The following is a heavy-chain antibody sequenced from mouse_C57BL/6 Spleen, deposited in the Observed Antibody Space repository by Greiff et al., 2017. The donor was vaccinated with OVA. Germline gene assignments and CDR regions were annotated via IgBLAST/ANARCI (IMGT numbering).Heavy chain of an antibody. J-gene: IGHJ4*01. CDR2: IWSDGST. V-gene: IGHV2-6-1*01. D-gene: IGHD1-1*01. Sequence: VQGVESGPGLVAPSQSLSITCTVSGFSLTSYGVHWVRQPPGKGLEWLVVIWSDGSTTYNSALKSRLSISKDNSKSQVFLKMNSLQTDDTAMYYCARHEDGRSSYYAMDYWGQGTSVTVSS. CDR3: ARHEDGRSSYYAMDY. CDR1: GFSLTSYG.